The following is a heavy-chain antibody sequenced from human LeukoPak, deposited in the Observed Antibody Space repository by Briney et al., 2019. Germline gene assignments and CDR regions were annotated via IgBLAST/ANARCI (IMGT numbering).Heavy chain of an antibody. CDR1: GFTFSSYS. CDR3: AKTALGYCSSTSCYKYFDY. CDR2: ISGSGGST. V-gene: IGHV3-23*01. D-gene: IGHD2-2*02. Sequence: GGSLRLSCAASGFTFSSYSMNWVRQAPGKGLEWVSAISGSGGSTYYADSVKGRFTISRDNSKNTLYLQMNSLRAEDTAVYYCAKTALGYCSSTSCYKYFDYWGQGTLVTVSS. J-gene: IGHJ4*02.